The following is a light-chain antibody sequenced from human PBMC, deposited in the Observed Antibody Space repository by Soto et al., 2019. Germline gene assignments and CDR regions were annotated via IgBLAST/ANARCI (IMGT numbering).Light chain of an antibody. Sequence: EIQLTQSRYSMSASGLDRITIMCRASQNINNWLAWYQQKPGKAPKLLIYKASTLKSGVPSRFSGSGSGTEFTLTISSLQSEDFAVYYCQQSNEWWTFGQGTKVDI. CDR2: KAS. CDR3: QQSNEWWT. CDR1: QNINNW. V-gene: IGKV1-5*03. J-gene: IGKJ1*01.